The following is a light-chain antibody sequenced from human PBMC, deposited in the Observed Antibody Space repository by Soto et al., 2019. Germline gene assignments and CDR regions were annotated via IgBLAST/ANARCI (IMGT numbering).Light chain of an antibody. V-gene: IGKV1-5*01. CDR3: QQFHSFPIT. CDR1: QSITIW. CDR2: DAS. Sequence: DIQMTQSPSTLSASAGDRVTITCPASQSITIWLAWYQQKPGKAPKLLIYDASTLESGVPSRFSGSGSGTEFTLTISSLQPDDFATYYCQQFHSFPITFGQGTRLEIK. J-gene: IGKJ5*01.